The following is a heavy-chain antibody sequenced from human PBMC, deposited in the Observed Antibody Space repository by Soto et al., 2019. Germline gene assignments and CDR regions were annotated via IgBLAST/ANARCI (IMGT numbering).Heavy chain of an antibody. CDR1: GGSFSGYY. D-gene: IGHD3-3*01. CDR3: ARGYYDFWSDRAIDY. Sequence: QVQLQQWGAGLLKPSETLSLTCAVYGGSFSGYYWSWIRQPPGKGLEWIGEINHSGSTNYNPSLKRRVTISVDTSKNQFSLKLSSVTAADTAVYYCARGYYDFWSDRAIDYWGQGTLVTVSS. J-gene: IGHJ4*02. CDR2: INHSGST. V-gene: IGHV4-34*01.